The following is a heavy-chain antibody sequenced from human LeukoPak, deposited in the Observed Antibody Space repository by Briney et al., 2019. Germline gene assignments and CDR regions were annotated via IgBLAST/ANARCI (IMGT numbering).Heavy chain of an antibody. CDR3: ARTKDVVVPAASFDP. D-gene: IGHD2-2*01. J-gene: IGHJ5*02. V-gene: IGHV1-18*01. CDR1: GYTFTSYG. Sequence: ASVKVSCKASGYTFTSYGISWVRQAPGQGLEWMGWISAYNGNTNYAQKLQGRVTMTTDTSTSTAYMELRCLRSDDTAVYYCARTKDVVVPAASFDPWGQGTLVTVSS. CDR2: ISAYNGNT.